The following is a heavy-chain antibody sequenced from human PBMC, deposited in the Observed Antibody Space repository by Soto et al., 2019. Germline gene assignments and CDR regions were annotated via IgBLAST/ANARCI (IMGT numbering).Heavy chain of an antibody. D-gene: IGHD3-9*01. CDR3: ARATYYDILTGYSSFDY. J-gene: IGHJ4*02. CDR1: GGTFSSYA. Sequence: SVKVSCKASGGTFSSYAISWVRQAPGQGLEWMGGIIPIFGTANYAQKFQGRVTITADKSTSTAYMELSSLRSEDTAVYYCARATYYDILTGYSSFDYWGQGTLVTV. CDR2: IIPIFGTA. V-gene: IGHV1-69*06.